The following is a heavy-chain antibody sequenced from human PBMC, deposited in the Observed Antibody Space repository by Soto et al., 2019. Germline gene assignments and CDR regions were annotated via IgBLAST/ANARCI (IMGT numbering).Heavy chain of an antibody. CDR2: INHSGST. Sequence: PSETLSLTCAVYGGSFSGYYWSWIRQPPGKGLEWIGEINHSGSTNYNPSLKSRVTISVDTSKNQFSLKLSSVTAADTAVYYCANDKGTRVAFSIWGQGTLVTVSS. CDR3: ANDKGTRVAFSI. D-gene: IGHD3-22*01. J-gene: IGHJ3*02. CDR1: GGSFSGYY. V-gene: IGHV4-34*01.